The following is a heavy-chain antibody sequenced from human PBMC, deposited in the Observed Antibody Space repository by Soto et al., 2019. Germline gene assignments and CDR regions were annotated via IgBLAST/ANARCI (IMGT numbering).Heavy chain of an antibody. CDR3: ARDQRHRYSSSWYAYY. V-gene: IGHV1-69*02. CDR1: GGTFSSYT. D-gene: IGHD6-13*01. Sequence: QVQLVQSGAEVKKPGSSVKVSCKAYGGTFSSYTISWVRQAPGQGLEWLGRIIALLGIADYAQKLQGRVTITEDKSTSTADMELGSRRSEDTAVYYCARDQRHRYSSSWYAYYLGQGTLVTVAS. J-gene: IGHJ4*02. CDR2: IIALLGIA.